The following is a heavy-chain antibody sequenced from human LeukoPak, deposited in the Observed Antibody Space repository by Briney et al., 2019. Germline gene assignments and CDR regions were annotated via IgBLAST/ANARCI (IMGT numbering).Heavy chain of an antibody. CDR3: ARSSHDYGDLKLTLDY. D-gene: IGHD4-17*01. V-gene: IGHV5-51*01. Sequence: GGSLQISCKGSGSSFTSYWIGGVRQLPGKGLEWMGIIYPGDSDTRYSPSFQGQVTISADKSISTAYLQWSSLKASDTAMYYCARSSHDYGDLKLTLDYWGQGTLVTVSS. CDR2: IYPGDSDT. J-gene: IGHJ4*02. CDR1: GSSFTSYW.